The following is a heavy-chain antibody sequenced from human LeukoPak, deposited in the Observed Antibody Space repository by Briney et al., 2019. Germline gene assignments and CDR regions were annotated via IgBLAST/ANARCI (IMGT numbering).Heavy chain of an antibody. CDR1: GFTFSSYA. CDR3: ASTGFDY. V-gene: IGHV3-30*04. CDR2: ISYDGSNK. Sequence: GGSLRLSCAASGFTFSSYAMHWVRQAPGKGLKWVAVISYDGSNKYYADSVKGRFTIPRDNSKNTLYLQMNSLRAEDTAVYYCASTGFDYWGQGTLVTVSS. J-gene: IGHJ4*02. D-gene: IGHD3-10*01.